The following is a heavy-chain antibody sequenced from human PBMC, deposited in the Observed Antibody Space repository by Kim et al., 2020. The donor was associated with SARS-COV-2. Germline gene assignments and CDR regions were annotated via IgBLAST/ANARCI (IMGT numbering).Heavy chain of an antibody. CDR1: GFTFSSYA. Sequence: GGSLRLSCAASGFTFSSYAMHWVRQAPGKGLEWVAVISYDGSNKYYADSVKGRFTISRDNTKNTLYLQMNSLRAEDTAVYYCAREGVGSGSYYDYYFDYWGQGTLVSVSS. J-gene: IGHJ4*02. CDR2: ISYDGSNK. V-gene: IGHV3-30*04. D-gene: IGHD3-10*01. CDR3: AREGVGSGSYYDYYFDY.